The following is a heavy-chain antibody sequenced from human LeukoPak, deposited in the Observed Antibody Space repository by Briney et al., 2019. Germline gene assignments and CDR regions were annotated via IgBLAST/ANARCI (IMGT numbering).Heavy chain of an antibody. CDR1: GYSFTSYW. J-gene: IGHJ4*02. CDR3: VRENAYNLDY. Sequence: GESLKISCKGSGYSFTSYWINWVRQMPGKGLEWMGTIYPDDSRTRYSPSFQGHATLSADTSINTAYLQWNTLKASDTAIYYCVRENAYNLDYWGQGTLVTVSS. V-gene: IGHV5-51*01. D-gene: IGHD1-1*01. CDR2: IYPDDSRT.